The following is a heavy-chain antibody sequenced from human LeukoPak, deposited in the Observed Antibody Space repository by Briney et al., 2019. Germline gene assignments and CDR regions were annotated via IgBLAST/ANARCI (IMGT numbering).Heavy chain of an antibody. J-gene: IGHJ4*02. CDR3: ARRSSGWSTYYFDY. Sequence: SETLSLTCAVYGGSLSGYYWSWIRQPPGKGLEWIGEINHSGSTNYNPSLKSRVTISVDTSKNQFSLKLSSVTAADTAVYYCARRSSGWSTYYFDYWGQGTLVTVSS. V-gene: IGHV4-34*01. D-gene: IGHD6-19*01. CDR1: GGSLSGYY. CDR2: INHSGST.